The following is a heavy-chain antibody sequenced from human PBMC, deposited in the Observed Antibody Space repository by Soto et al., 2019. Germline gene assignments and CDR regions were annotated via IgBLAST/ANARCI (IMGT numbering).Heavy chain of an antibody. D-gene: IGHD3-22*01. CDR2: IYYAGST. Sequence: SETLSLTCTVSGGSINNYYWSWIRQPPGKGLEFVGYIYYAGSTTYNPSLKSRVTISVDTSKNQFSLQLRSVTAADTAVYYCARLGGYYQTLDSWGQGTRSPSPQ. V-gene: IGHV4-59*08. J-gene: IGHJ4*02. CDR1: GGSINNYY. CDR3: ARLGGYYQTLDS.